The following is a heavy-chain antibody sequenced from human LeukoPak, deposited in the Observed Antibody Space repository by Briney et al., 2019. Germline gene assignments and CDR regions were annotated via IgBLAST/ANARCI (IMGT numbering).Heavy chain of an antibody. V-gene: IGHV1-69*01. CDR2: IIPIFGTA. D-gene: IGHD4/OR15-4a*01. J-gene: IGHJ3*02. CDR1: GCTFSSYA. Sequence: SVKVSCKASGCTFSSYAISWVGQAPGQGLEWMGGIIPIFGTANYAQKFQGRVTITADESTSTAYMELSRLRSEDTAVYYCARVFPFMVRSHPAGAFDIWGQGTMVTVSS. CDR3: ARVFPFMVRSHPAGAFDI.